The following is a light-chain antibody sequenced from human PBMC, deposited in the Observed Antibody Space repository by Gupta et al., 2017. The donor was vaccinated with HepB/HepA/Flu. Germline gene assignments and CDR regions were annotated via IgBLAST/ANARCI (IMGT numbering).Light chain of an antibody. Sequence: QSALTQPASVSGSPGQSITISCTGTSSDIGGFNFVSWYQQHPGKAPKLMIYEVTNRPSGVSDRFSGSKSGSTASLSISGLQAEDEDDYYCSSFASTGTLFGTGTKVTVL. J-gene: IGLJ1*01. CDR1: SSDIGGFNF. CDR2: EVT. CDR3: SSFASTGTL. V-gene: IGLV2-14*01.